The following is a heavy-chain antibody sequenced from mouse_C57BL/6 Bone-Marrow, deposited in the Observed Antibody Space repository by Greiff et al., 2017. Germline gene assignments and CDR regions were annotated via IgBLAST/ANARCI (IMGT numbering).Heavy chain of an antibody. D-gene: IGHD1-1*02. V-gene: IGHV1-19*01. CDR1: GYTFTDYY. CDR3: ARGVAPGYFDV. J-gene: IGHJ1*03. Sequence: EVQLQQSGPVLVKPGASVKMSCKASGYTFTDYYMNWVKQSHGKSLEWIGVINPYNGGTSYNQKFKGKATLTVDKSSSTAYMELNSLTSEDSAVYYCARGVAPGYFDVWGTGTTVTVSS. CDR2: INPYNGGT.